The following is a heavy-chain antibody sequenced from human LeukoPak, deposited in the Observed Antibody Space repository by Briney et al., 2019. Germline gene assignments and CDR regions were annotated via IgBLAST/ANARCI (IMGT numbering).Heavy chain of an antibody. Sequence: GGSLRLSCAASGFTFSSYEMNWVRQAPGKGLEWVSSISSSSSYIYYADSVKGRFTISRDNAKNSLYLQMNSLRAEDTAVYYCARFGYSYGYADYWGQGTLVTVSS. CDR1: GFTFSSYE. CDR2: ISSSSSYI. CDR3: ARFGYSYGYADY. V-gene: IGHV3-21*01. D-gene: IGHD5-18*01. J-gene: IGHJ4*02.